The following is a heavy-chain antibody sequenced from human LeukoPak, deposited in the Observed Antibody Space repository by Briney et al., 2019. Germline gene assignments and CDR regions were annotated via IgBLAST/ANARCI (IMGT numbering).Heavy chain of an antibody. CDR2: IIPIYGTP. V-gene: IGHV1-69*05. J-gene: IGHJ6*03. CDR3: ARDHWGIVENGYDYFYYDMDV. D-gene: IGHD7-27*01. CDR1: GGTFSTNG. Sequence: EASVKVSCKASGGTFSTNGFSWVRHAPGQGLEWMGAIIPIYGTPTFAPRFQGRVTITTDESTSTAYMELSSLRSDDTAVYYCARDHWGIVENGYDYFYYDMDVWGKGTTVTVSS.